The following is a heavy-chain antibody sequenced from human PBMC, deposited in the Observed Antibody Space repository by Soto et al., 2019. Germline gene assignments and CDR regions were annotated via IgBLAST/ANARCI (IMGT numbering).Heavy chain of an antibody. CDR3: AIVIEGAGHNLFSP. V-gene: IGHV1-46*03. CDR2: INPSGGST. Sequence: QGIEGMGIINPSGGSTSYAQKFQGRVTMTRDTSTSTVYMELSSLRSEDTAVYYCAIVIEGAGHNLFSPWGQGTLV. D-gene: IGHD3-16*02. J-gene: IGHJ1*01.